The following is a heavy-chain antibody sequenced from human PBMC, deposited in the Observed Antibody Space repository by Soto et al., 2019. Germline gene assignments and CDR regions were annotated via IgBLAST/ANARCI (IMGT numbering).Heavy chain of an antibody. J-gene: IGHJ4*02. D-gene: IGHD6-19*01. Sequence: QVQLVESGGGVVQPGRSLRLSCAASTFSFSTYAMHWVRQAPGKGLDWVAVISYDGSNKFYANSVKGRFTVSRDNSKNTLYLQMNSLRAEDTAVYYCANDVAVYSSGCLDYWGQGTLVTVSS. CDR3: ANDVAVYSSGCLDY. CDR1: TFSFSTYA. CDR2: ISYDGSNK. V-gene: IGHV3-30*18.